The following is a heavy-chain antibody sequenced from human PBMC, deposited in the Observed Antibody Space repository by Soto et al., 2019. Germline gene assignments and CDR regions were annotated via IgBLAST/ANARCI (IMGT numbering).Heavy chain of an antibody. CDR2: IYHSGIT. Sequence: QVQLQESGPGLVKPSQTLSLTCTVSGGSISSGDYYWSWIRQPPGKGLEWIGYIYHSGITYYSPSLKSRVNMSVDTSKNQCSLKLTSVTAADSAVYYCARGKVFTYWGPGTLVTVSS. V-gene: IGHV4-30-4*01. CDR1: GGSISSGDYY. D-gene: IGHD1-20*01. CDR3: ARGKVFTY. J-gene: IGHJ4*02.